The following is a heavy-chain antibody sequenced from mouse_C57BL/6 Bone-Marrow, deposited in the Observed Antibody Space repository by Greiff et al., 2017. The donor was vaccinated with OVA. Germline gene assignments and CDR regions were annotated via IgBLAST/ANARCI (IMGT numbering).Heavy chain of an antibody. CDR1: GYTFTSYG. J-gene: IGHJ2*01. V-gene: IGHV1-81*01. CDR2: IYPRSGNT. D-gene: IGHD5-5*01. Sequence: LVESGAELARPGASVKLSCKASGYTFTSYGISWVKQRTGQGLEWIGEIYPRSGNTYYNEKFKGKATLTADKSSSTAYMELHSLTSEYSSVYFWARSLPPLDFDDWGQGTTLTVSS. CDR3: ARSLPPLDFDD.